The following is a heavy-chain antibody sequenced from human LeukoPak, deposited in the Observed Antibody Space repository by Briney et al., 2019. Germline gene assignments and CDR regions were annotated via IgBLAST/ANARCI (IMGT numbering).Heavy chain of an antibody. CDR1: GFTLANYA. J-gene: IGHJ4*02. CDR3: ARADGYYDILTGLDY. D-gene: IGHD3-9*01. Sequence: GGSLRLSCIASGFTLANYAMTWVRQAPGKGLEWVSAISDSGGDTYHADSVKGRFTISRDNSNSTLYLQMNSLRAEDSAVYYCARADGYYDILTGLDYWGQGTLVTVSS. V-gene: IGHV3-23*01. CDR2: ISDSGGDT.